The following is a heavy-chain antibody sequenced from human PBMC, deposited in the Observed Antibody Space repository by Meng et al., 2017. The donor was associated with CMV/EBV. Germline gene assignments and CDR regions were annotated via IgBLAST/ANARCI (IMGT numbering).Heavy chain of an antibody. Sequence: SVKVSCKASGGTFSSYAISRVRQAPGQRLEWMGGIIPILGIANYAQKFQGRVTITADKSTSTAYMELSSLRSEDTAVYYCARKGFYYGSGGSQYYYYYGMDVWGQGTTVTVSS. V-gene: IGHV1-69*10. J-gene: IGHJ6*02. CDR3: ARKGFYYGSGGSQYYYYYGMDV. D-gene: IGHD3-10*01. CDR1: GGTFSSYA. CDR2: IIPILGIA.